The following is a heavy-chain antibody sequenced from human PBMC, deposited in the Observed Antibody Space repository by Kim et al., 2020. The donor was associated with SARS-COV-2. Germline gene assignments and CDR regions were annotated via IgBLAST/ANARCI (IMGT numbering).Heavy chain of an antibody. D-gene: IGHD3-9*01. Sequence: YNPSPQSRVTISVDTSKNQFSLKLSSVTAADTAVYYCARLSPGYPYYFDYWGQGTLVTVSS. V-gene: IGHV4-39*01. CDR3: ARLSPGYPYYFDY. J-gene: IGHJ4*02.